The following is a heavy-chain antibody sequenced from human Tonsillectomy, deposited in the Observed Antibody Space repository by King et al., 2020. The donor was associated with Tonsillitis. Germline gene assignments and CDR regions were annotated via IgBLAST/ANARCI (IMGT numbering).Heavy chain of an antibody. CDR1: GFTFSSYS. J-gene: IGHJ3*02. D-gene: IGHD3-16*02. CDR3: ARDSNDYVWGSYPESAFDI. V-gene: IGHV3-48*02. Sequence: VQLVESGGGLVQPGGSLRLSCAASGFTFSSYSMNWVRQAPGKGLEWVSYISSSSSTIYYADSVKGRFTISRDNAKNSLYLQMNSLRDEDTAVYYCARDSNDYVWGSYPESAFDIWGQGTMVTVSS. CDR2: ISSSSSTI.